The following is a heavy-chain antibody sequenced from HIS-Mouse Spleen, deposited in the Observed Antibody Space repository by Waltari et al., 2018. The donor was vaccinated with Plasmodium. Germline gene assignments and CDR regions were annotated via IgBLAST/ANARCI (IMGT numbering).Heavy chain of an antibody. V-gene: IGHV4-34*01. CDR3: ARGRVLGTSSGYFDL. J-gene: IGHJ2*01. CDR1: GGSLSGYY. Sequence: QVQLQQWGAGLLKPSETLSLTCAGYGGSLSGYYWSWIRQPPGKGLEWIGEINHSGSTNYNPSLKSRVTISVDTSKNQFSLKLSSVTAADTAVYYCARGRVLGTSSGYFDLWGRGTLVTVSS. D-gene: IGHD3-10*01. CDR2: INHSGST.